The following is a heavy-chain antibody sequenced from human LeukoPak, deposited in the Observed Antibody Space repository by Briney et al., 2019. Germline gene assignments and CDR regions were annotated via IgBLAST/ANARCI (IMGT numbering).Heavy chain of an antibody. V-gene: IGHV4-34*01. Sequence: SETLSLTCAVYGGSFSGYYWSWIRQPPGKGLEWIGEINHSGSTNYNPSLKSRVTISVDTSKNQFSLKLSSVTAPDTAVYYCARRGRRAVAVPFDYWGLGTLVTVSS. CDR3: ARRGRRAVAVPFDY. D-gene: IGHD6-19*01. J-gene: IGHJ4*02. CDR1: GGSFSGYY. CDR2: INHSGST.